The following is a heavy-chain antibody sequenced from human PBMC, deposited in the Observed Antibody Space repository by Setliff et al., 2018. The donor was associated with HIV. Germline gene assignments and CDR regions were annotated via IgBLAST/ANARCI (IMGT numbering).Heavy chain of an antibody. J-gene: IGHJ4*01. Sequence: GGSLRLSCAASGFTFSDHYMNWVRQAPGKGLEWVSYISKSGDYSNYADSVRGRFTISRDNAKNSLYLKMSSLRAEDTAVYYCATIVESSGYHGGNYFDFWGRGSLVTVSS. CDR1: GFTFSDHY. CDR3: ATIVESSGYHGGNYFDF. V-gene: IGHV3-11*03. CDR2: ISKSGDYS. D-gene: IGHD3-22*01.